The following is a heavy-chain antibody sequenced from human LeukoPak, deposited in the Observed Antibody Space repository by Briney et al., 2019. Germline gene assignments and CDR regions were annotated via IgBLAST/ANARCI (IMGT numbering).Heavy chain of an antibody. V-gene: IGHV3-30*18. J-gene: IGHJ4*02. Sequence: GGSLILSCAASGFTFSSYGMHWVRQAPGKGLEWVAVISYDGSNKYYADSVKGRFTISRDNSKNTLYLQMNSLRAEDTAVYYCAKDRGYYDSSGYSDYWGQGTLVTVSS. CDR2: ISYDGSNK. CDR3: AKDRGYYDSSGYSDY. CDR1: GFTFSSYG. D-gene: IGHD3-22*01.